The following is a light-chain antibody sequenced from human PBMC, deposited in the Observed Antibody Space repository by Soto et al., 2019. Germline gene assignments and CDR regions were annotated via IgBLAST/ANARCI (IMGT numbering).Light chain of an antibody. Sequence: QSVLTQPASVSGSPGQSITISCTGSSSDVGGYNSVSWCQQHPGKAPKVMIYDVSNRPSGISDRFSGSKSGNTASLTISGLQAEDEADYYCSSYTTSNTVLFGGGTQLTVL. CDR3: SSYTTSNTVL. CDR1: SSDVGGYNS. J-gene: IGLJ7*01. V-gene: IGLV2-14*01. CDR2: DVS.